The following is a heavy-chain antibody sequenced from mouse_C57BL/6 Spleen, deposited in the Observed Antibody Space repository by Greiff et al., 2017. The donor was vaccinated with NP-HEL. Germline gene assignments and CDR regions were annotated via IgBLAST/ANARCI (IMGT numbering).Heavy chain of an antibody. CDR2: INPNNGGT. CDR3: AREGDYGSSYGWFAY. V-gene: IGHV1-18*01. Sequence: VQLQQSGPELVKPGASVKIPCKASGYTFTDYNMDWVKQSHGKSLEWIGDINPNNGGTIYNQKFKGKATLTVDKSSSTAYMELRSLTSEDTAVYYCAREGDYGSSYGWFAYWGQGTLVTVSA. CDR1: GYTFTDYN. J-gene: IGHJ3*01. D-gene: IGHD1-1*01.